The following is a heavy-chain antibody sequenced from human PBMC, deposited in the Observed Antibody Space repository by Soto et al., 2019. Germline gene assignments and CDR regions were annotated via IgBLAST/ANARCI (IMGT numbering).Heavy chain of an antibody. Sequence: QVYLVESGGGVVQPARSLRLSCAVSGLTFSSYGMHWVRQAPGKGLEWVAVISYDGSKKYYADSVKGRFTISRDNSKNTVYLQMNSLRPEDTAVYYWAKSSTAEYYYYGMDVWGQGTTVTVSS. J-gene: IGHJ6*02. V-gene: IGHV3-30*18. CDR1: GLTFSSYG. CDR3: AKSSTAEYYYYGMDV. D-gene: IGHD4-4*01. CDR2: ISYDGSKK.